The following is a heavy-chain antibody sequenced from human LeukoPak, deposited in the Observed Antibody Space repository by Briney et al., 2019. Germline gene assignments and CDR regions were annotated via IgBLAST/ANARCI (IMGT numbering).Heavy chain of an antibody. J-gene: IGHJ5*02. Sequence: ASVKVSCKASGYTFTSYDINWVRQATGQGLEWMGWMNPNSGNTGYTQKFQGRVTMTRNTSISTAYMELSSLRSEDTAVYYCARGLGARYCSGGSCSNWFDPWGQGTLVTVSS. CDR3: ARGLGARYCSGGSCSNWFDP. D-gene: IGHD2-15*01. CDR1: GYTFTSYD. V-gene: IGHV1-8*01. CDR2: MNPNSGNT.